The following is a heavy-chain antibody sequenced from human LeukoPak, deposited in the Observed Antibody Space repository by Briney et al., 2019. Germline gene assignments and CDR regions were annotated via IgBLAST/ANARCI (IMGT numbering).Heavy chain of an antibody. CDR1: GFTFSSYA. J-gene: IGHJ6*03. CDR2: ISGSGGST. CDR3: AKDGRYCSSTSCYYYYYMDV. D-gene: IGHD2-2*01. V-gene: IGHV3-23*01. Sequence: GGSLRLSCAASGFTFSSYAMSWVRQAPGKGLEWVSAISGSGGSTYYADSVKGRFTISRANSKNTLYLQMNSLRAEDTAVYYCAKDGRYCSSTSCYYYYYMDVWGKGTTVTVSS.